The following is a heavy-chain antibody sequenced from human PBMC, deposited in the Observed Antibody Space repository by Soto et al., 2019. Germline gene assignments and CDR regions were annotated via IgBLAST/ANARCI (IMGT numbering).Heavy chain of an antibody. J-gene: IGHJ6*02. V-gene: IGHV3-7*01. CDR2: IKQDGSEK. D-gene: IGHD2-2*02. CDR3: ARDDYCSSTSCYMVYYYYGMDV. Sequence: GGSLRLSCAASGFTFSSYWMSWVRQAPGKGLEWVANIKQDGSEKYYVDSVKGRFTISRDNAKNSLYLQMNSLRAEDTAVYYCARDDYCSSTSCYMVYYYYGMDVWGQGTTVTVSS. CDR1: GFTFSSYW.